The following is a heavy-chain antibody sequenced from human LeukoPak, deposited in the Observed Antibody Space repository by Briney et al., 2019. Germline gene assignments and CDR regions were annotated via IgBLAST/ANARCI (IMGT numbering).Heavy chain of an antibody. Sequence: PGGSLRLSCAASGFIFSSSEMNWVRQAPGKGLEWLSYISGSGTTIYYADSVRGRFTISRDNAENSLYLQMNSLRAEDTALYYCAREMPTNRGPDYWGQGTLVTASS. CDR2: ISGSGTTI. CDR3: AREMPTNRGPDY. J-gene: IGHJ4*02. V-gene: IGHV3-48*03. D-gene: IGHD1-14*01. CDR1: GFIFSSSE.